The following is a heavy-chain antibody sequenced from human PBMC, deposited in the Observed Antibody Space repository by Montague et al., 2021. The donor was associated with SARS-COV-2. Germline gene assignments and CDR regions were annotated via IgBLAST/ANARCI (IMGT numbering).Heavy chain of an antibody. D-gene: IGHD2-2*01. CDR3: AGGRRPVVVPGAGPAGRAFDN. J-gene: IGHJ3*02. CDR2: VNQSGTT. Sequence: SETLSLTCAISGGSFSNYYWSWIRQPPGKGLEWIGEVNQSGTTIYDPSVKSGVTISEDTSKNQFYLRLNSVTAADTAVYYCAGGRRPVVVPGAGPAGRAFDNWGQGTMVTVSS. V-gene: IGHV4-34*01. CDR1: GGSFSNYY.